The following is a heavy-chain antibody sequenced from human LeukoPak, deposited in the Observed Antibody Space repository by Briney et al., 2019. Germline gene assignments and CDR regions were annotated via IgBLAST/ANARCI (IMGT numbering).Heavy chain of an antibody. Sequence: SGTLSLTCAVYGGSFSGYYWSWIRQPPGKGLEWIGEINHSGSTNYNPSLKSRVTISVDTSKNQFSLNLTSVTAADTAVYYCARGIGGHSYYFDYWGQGTPVTVSS. J-gene: IGHJ4*01. D-gene: IGHD5-18*01. CDR2: INHSGST. V-gene: IGHV4-34*01. CDR1: GGSFSGYY. CDR3: ARGIGGHSYYFDY.